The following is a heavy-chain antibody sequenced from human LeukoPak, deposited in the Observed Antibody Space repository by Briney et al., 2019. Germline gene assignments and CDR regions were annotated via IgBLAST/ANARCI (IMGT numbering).Heavy chain of an antibody. Sequence: KTSETLSLTCTVSGGSISSSSYYWGWLRQPPGKGLEWIGSIYYSGSTYYNPSLKSRVTISVDTSKNQFSLKLSSVTAADTAVYYCASFGSRMAGTGDYFDYWGQGTLVTVSS. CDR2: IYYSGST. CDR3: ASFGSRMAGTGDYFDY. D-gene: IGHD6-19*01. CDR1: GGSISSSSYY. V-gene: IGHV4-39*01. J-gene: IGHJ4*02.